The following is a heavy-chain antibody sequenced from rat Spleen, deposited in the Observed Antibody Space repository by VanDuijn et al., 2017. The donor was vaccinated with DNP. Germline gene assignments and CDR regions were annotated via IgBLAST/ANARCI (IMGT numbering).Heavy chain of an antibody. CDR3: TWDWPFNYFAH. CDR2: IKAKSSNYAT. Sequence: EVQLVETGGSLVQPGKSLKLTCATAGFPFSDAWMHWVRQSPESQLEWVAQIKAKSSNYATYYAESVRERFTISRDDSRNTIHLQMNNLKEEDTAIYYCTWDWPFNYFAHWGQGTLVTVSS. J-gene: IGHJ3*01. V-gene: IGHV6-8*01. CDR1: GFPFSDAW.